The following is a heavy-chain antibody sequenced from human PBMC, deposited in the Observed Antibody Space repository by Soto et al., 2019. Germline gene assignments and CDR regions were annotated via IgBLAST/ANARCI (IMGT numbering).Heavy chain of an antibody. Sequence: GGSLRLSCAASGFTFSSYAMSWVRQAPGKGLEWVSAISGSGGSTYYADSVKGRFTISRDNSKNTLYLQMNSLRAEDTAVYYCAKDGCSSTSCPNTLYYYYYYGMDVWGQGTTVTAP. CDR2: ISGSGGST. D-gene: IGHD2-2*01. CDR1: GFTFSSYA. J-gene: IGHJ6*02. V-gene: IGHV3-23*01. CDR3: AKDGCSSTSCPNTLYYYYYYGMDV.